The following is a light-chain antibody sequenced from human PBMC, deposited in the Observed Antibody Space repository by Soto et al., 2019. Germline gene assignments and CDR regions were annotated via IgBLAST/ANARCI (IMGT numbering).Light chain of an antibody. CDR1: QSISTW. J-gene: IGKJ1*01. CDR2: KAS. CDR3: QQYNRYWT. V-gene: IGKV1-5*03. Sequence: DIQMTQSPSTLSASVGGRVTITCRASQSISTWLAWYQQKPGKAPELLIYKASSLESGVPSRFSGSGSGTEFTLTISGLQPDDSATYFCQQYNRYWTFGHGTKVEIK.